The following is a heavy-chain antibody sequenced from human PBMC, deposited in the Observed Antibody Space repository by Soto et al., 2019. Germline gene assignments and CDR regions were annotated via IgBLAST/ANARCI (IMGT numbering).Heavy chain of an antibody. D-gene: IGHD3-10*01. CDR1: GDSMSGFY. V-gene: IGHV4-59*01. CDR2: INYVGRTS. J-gene: IGHJ4*02. Sequence: PSETLSLTCTVSGDSMSGFYWSWIRQTPGKGLEWIGYINYVGRTSYYSPSLQSRVTISLDSSKNQFSLILSSVTAADTAVFFRARFRRNYFDYWGQGTQVTVSS. CDR3: ARFRRNYFDY.